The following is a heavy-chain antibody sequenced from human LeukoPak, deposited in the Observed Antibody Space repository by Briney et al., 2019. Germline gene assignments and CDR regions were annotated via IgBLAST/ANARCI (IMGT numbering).Heavy chain of an antibody. V-gene: IGHV3-11*04. CDR3: AREARLGGYDIDY. J-gene: IGHJ4*02. D-gene: IGHD5-12*01. Sequence: GGSLRLSCAASGFTFSDYYMSWIRQAPGKGLEWVSYISSSGSTIYYADSVKGRFTISRDNAKNSLYLQMDSLRAEDTAVYYCAREARLGGYDIDYWGQGTLVTVSS. CDR1: GFTFSDYY. CDR2: ISSSGSTI.